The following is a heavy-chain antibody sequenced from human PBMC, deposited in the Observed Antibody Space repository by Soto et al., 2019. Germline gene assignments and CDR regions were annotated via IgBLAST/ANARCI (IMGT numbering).Heavy chain of an antibody. D-gene: IGHD4-17*01. CDR1: GFTVSSNY. CDR2: IYSGGST. V-gene: IGHV3-66*01. CDR3: AAQDDYGDYVGWFDP. J-gene: IGHJ5*02. Sequence: GGSLRLSCAASGFTVSSNYMSWVRQAPGKGLEWVSVIYSGGSTYYADSVKGRFTISRDNSKNTLYLQMNSLRAEDTAVHYCAAQDDYGDYVGWFDPWGQGTLVTVSS.